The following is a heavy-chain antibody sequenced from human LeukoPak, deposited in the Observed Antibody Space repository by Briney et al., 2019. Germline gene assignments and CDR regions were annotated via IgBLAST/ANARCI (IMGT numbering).Heavy chain of an antibody. J-gene: IGHJ4*02. Sequence: PGGSLRLSCAVSGFTVSDNYINWVRQAPGKGLEWVSVIYSGGGTYYADSVKGRFTISRDNSKNTVYLQMNSLRAEDTAAYYCARDLSYGDYVWDYWGQGTLVTVSS. CDR2: IYSGGGT. CDR1: GFTVSDNY. V-gene: IGHV3-66*01. CDR3: ARDLSYGDYVWDY. D-gene: IGHD4-17*01.